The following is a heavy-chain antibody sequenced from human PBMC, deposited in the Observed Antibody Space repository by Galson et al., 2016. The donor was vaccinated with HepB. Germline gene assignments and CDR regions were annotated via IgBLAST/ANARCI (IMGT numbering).Heavy chain of an antibody. V-gene: IGHV3-7*03. D-gene: IGHD6-19*01. J-gene: IGHJ6*02. Sequence: SLRLSCAASGFTFSNYWMSWVRQAPGKGLEWVANIKQDGSEKYYVDSVKGRFTISRDNAKNSLYLQMTSLRAEDTAVYYCARENSSGWFWDYYYYGMDVWGQGTTVSGSS. CDR2: IKQDGSEK. CDR3: ARENSSGWFWDYYYYGMDV. CDR1: GFTFSNYW.